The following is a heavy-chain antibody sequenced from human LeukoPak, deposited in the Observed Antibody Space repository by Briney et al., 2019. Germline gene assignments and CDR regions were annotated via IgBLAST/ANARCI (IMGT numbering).Heavy chain of an antibody. CDR3: AKGRRWELPVDY. Sequence: PGGSLRLSCAASGXTFTSYAMSWVRQTPGKGLEWVSAISGSGGYTYYAASVKGRFTISRDNSKNTLYLQMNSLRAEDTAVYYCAKGRRWELPVDYWGQGTLVTVSS. V-gene: IGHV3-23*01. CDR1: GXTFTSYA. D-gene: IGHD1-26*01. CDR2: ISGSGGYT. J-gene: IGHJ4*02.